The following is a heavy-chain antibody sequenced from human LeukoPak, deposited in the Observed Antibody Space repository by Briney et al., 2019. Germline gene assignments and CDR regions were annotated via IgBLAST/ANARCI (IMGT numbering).Heavy chain of an antibody. CDR1: GGSISSSSYY. Sequence: PSETLSLTCTVSGGSISSSSYYWGWIRQPPGKGLEWIGSIYYSGSTYYNPSLKSRVTISVDTSKNQFSLKLSSVTAADTAVYYCAREYHGSGSYDAFDIWGQGTMVTVSS. J-gene: IGHJ3*02. CDR2: IYYSGST. D-gene: IGHD3-10*01. CDR3: AREYHGSGSYDAFDI. V-gene: IGHV4-39*07.